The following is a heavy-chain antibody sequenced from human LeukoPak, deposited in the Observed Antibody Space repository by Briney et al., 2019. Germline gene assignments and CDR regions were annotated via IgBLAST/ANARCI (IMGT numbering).Heavy chain of an antibody. J-gene: IGHJ6*03. CDR2: ISAYNGNT. Sequence: ASVKVSCKASGYTFTSYGISWVRQAPGQGLEWMGWISAYNGNTNYAQKLQGRVTMTTDTSTSTAYMELRSLRSDDTAVYYCARRYDFWSGYPIYYYCYMDVWGKGTTVTVSS. CDR1: GYTFTSYG. D-gene: IGHD3-3*01. V-gene: IGHV1-18*01. CDR3: ARRYDFWSGYPIYYYCYMDV.